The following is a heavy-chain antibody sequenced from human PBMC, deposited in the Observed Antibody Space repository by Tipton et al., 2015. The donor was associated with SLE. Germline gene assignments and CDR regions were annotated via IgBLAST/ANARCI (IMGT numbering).Heavy chain of an antibody. CDR2: IKSKTDGGTT. V-gene: IGHV3-15*01. D-gene: IGHD3-10*01. J-gene: IGHJ4*02. Sequence: SLRLSCAASGFTFSNAWMSWVRQAPGKGLEWVGRIKSKTDGGTTDYAAPVKGRFTISRDDSKNTLYLQMNSLKTEDTAVYYCTTGYGSGVKGPSWGQGTLVTVSS. CDR1: GFTFSNAW. CDR3: TTGYGSGVKGPS.